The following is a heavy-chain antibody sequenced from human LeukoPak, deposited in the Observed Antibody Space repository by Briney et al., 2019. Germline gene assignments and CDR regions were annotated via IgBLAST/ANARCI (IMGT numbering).Heavy chain of an antibody. CDR2: IWYDGSDK. J-gene: IGHJ6*02. CDR1: EFSFSDFG. V-gene: IGHV3-33*03. CDR3: AGGPRMDV. Sequence: GVSLRLSCSASEFSFSDFGMHWVRQAPGKGLEWVAVIWYDGSDKYYADSVKGRFTISRDNSRSILYLEMDSLRIEDTALYYCAGGPRMDVWGQGTTVTVSS. D-gene: IGHD3-16*01.